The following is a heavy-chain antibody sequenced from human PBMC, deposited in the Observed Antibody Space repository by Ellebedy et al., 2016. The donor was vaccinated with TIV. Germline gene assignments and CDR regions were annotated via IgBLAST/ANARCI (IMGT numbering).Heavy chain of an antibody. D-gene: IGHD4-17*01. Sequence: GGSLRLXCAASGFTVSSNYMSWVRQAPGKGLEWVSVIYSGGSTYYADSVKGRFTISRDNSKNTLYLQMNSLRAEDTAVYYCARDAIGGGEGYFDYWGQGTLVTVSS. CDR3: ARDAIGGGEGYFDY. CDR1: GFTVSSNY. J-gene: IGHJ4*02. V-gene: IGHV3-66*01. CDR2: IYSGGST.